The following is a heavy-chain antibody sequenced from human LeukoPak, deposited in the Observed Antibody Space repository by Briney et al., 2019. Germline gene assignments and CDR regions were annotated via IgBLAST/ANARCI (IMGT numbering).Heavy chain of an antibody. Sequence: ASVKVSCKASGGTFSSYAISWVRQAPGKGLEWVSSINSGGTTYFADSVKGRFTISRDNSKNTAYLQMNSLRVEDTAAYYCAKRGSRSSTWYYFDFWGQGTLVTVSS. V-gene: IGHV3-23*01. CDR3: AKRGSRSSTWYYFDF. CDR1: GGTFSSYA. D-gene: IGHD6-13*01. J-gene: IGHJ4*02. CDR2: INSGGTT.